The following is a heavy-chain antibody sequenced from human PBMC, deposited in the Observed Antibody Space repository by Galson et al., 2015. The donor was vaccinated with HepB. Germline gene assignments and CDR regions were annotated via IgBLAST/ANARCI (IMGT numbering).Heavy chain of an antibody. Sequence: CAISGDSVTSHSAVWNRIRQSPSRGLEWLGRTYFRSKWRIDYAMSVKSRITISADASDNQFSLLLRSVTPEDTAVYYCAYGSDDWGPGTTVIVSS. J-gene: IGHJ6*02. CDR1: GDSVTSHSAV. CDR3: AYGSDD. V-gene: IGHV6-1*01. CDR2: TYFRSKWRI.